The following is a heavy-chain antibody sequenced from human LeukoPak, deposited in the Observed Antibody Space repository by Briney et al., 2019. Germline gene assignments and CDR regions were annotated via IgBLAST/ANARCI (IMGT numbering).Heavy chain of an antibody. V-gene: IGHV3-30*02. D-gene: IGHD5-18*01. CDR2: IRYDGSNK. Sequence: GGSLRLSCAASGFTFSSYVMHWVRQAPGKGLEWVAFIRYDGSNKYYADSVKGRFTISRDNSKNTLYLQMNSLRAEDTAVYYCAKAGGYSYGAPFDYWGQGTLVTVSS. CDR3: AKAGGYSYGAPFDY. CDR1: GFTFSSYV. J-gene: IGHJ4*02.